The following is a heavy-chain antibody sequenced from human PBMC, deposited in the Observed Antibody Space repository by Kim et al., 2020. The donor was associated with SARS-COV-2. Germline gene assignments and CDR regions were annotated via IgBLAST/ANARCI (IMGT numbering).Heavy chain of an antibody. CDR3: ARDLNCSSTSCYVTPWGYYYYYGMDV. J-gene: IGHJ6*02. CDR1: GFTFSSYG. Sequence: GGSLRLSCAASGFTFSSYGMHWVRQAPGKGLEWVSVIWYDGSNKYYADSVKGRFTISRDNSKNTLYLQMNSLRAEDTAVYYCARDLNCSSTSCYVTPWGYYYYYGMDVWGQGTTVTVSS. V-gene: IGHV3-33*01. D-gene: IGHD2-2*01. CDR2: IWYDGSNK.